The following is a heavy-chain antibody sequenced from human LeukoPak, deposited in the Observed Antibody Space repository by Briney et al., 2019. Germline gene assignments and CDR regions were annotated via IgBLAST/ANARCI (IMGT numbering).Heavy chain of an antibody. Sequence: GESLRLSCAASGFTFSSYAMTWVRRAPEKGLEWVSPITGSGSGTYHADSVKGRFTISRDNSKNTLYLQMNSLRAEDTAVYYCAKGGIGERGAIDYWGQGTLVTVSS. CDR2: ITGSGSGT. CDR1: GFTFSSYA. J-gene: IGHJ4*02. CDR3: AKGGIGERGAIDY. V-gene: IGHV3-23*01. D-gene: IGHD2-15*01.